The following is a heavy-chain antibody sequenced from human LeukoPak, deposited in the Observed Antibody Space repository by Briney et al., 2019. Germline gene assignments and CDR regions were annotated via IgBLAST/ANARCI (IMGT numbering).Heavy chain of an antibody. J-gene: IGHJ4*02. D-gene: IGHD3-16*02. V-gene: IGHV3-33*01. CDR2: RWSDGTNQ. CDR3: ARSFGGVIAPFDY. Sequence: PGGSLRLSCAASGFTLTSYGIHWVRQAPGKGLEWVAVRWSDGTNQYNKDSVKGRFTISGDNSKSTLYLQMNSLRAEDTAVYYCARSFGGVIAPFDYWGQGTLVTVSS. CDR1: GFTLTSYG.